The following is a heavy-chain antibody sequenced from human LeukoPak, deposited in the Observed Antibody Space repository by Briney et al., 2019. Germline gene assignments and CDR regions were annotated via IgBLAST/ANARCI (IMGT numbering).Heavy chain of an antibody. D-gene: IGHD5/OR15-5a*01. CDR1: GFAVNTYD. Sequence: GGSLRLSCAASGFAVNTYDMHWVRQAPGEGPQWIAYFGISGTIYYADSVRGRFTISRDSAKNSLYLQLNGLRVDDTAIYYCAGYGVYPYWGQGTPVTVSS. CDR3: AGYGVYPY. CDR2: FGISGTI. V-gene: IGHV3-48*01. J-gene: IGHJ4*02.